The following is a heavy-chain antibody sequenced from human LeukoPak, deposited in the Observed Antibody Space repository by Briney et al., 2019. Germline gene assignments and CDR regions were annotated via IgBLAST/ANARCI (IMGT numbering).Heavy chain of an antibody. CDR2: INPNSGGT. CDR3: ARGSEDIVIMVYEPPWSGMDV. Sequence: ASVKVSCKTSGYTSTDYYLHWVRQAPGQGLEWMGWINPNSGGTNYAQKFQGRVTMTNDTSINTAYLEVNRLRSDDTAVYYCARGSEDIVIMVYEPPWSGMDVWGQGTTVTVSS. J-gene: IGHJ6*02. D-gene: IGHD2-8*01. CDR1: GYTSTDYY. V-gene: IGHV1-2*02.